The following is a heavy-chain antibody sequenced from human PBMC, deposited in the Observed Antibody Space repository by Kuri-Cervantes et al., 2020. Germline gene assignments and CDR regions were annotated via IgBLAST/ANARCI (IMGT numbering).Heavy chain of an antibody. CDR3: ARGGQQLFAFDI. V-gene: IGHV3-53*01. CDR2: IYSGGST. CDR1: GFTFSSYW. Sequence: GESLKISCAAPGFTFSSYWMHWVRQAPGKGLVWVSVIYSGGSTYYADSVKGRFTISRDNSKNTLYLQMNSLRAEDTAVYYCARGGQQLFAFDIWGQGTMVTVSS. J-gene: IGHJ3*02. D-gene: IGHD6-13*01.